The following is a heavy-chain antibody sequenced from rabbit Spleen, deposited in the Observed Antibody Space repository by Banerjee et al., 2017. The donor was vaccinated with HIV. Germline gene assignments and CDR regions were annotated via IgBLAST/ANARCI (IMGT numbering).Heavy chain of an antibody. J-gene: IGHJ6*01. V-gene: IGHV1S45*01. D-gene: IGHD2-1*01. CDR2: IYGGDSDTT. Sequence: QEQLEESGGDLVKPEGSLTLTCTASGFDLNNFYYICWVRQAPGKGLEWIACIYGGDSDTTYTASWASGRFTISRASSTTVTLEMTDLTVADTATYFCARAGGDVYTGYYSLWGPGTLVTVS. CDR3: ARAGGDVYTGYYSL. CDR1: GFDLNNFYY.